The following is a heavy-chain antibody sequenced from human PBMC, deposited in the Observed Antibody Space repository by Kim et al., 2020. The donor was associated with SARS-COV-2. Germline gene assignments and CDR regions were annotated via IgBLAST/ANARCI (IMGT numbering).Heavy chain of an antibody. Sequence: GGSLRLSCADSGFTFSSYAMRWVRQTPGKGLEWVSDISGSGGTTYYADSVKGRFTISRDNSKNTLYLQMNSLRAEDTAMYYCAQGDSSDYDTGYRYWGQGTLVTVSS. CDR3: AQGDSSDYDTGYRY. V-gene: IGHV3-23*01. CDR1: GFTFSSYA. J-gene: IGHJ4*02. CDR2: ISGSGGTT. D-gene: IGHD3-22*01.